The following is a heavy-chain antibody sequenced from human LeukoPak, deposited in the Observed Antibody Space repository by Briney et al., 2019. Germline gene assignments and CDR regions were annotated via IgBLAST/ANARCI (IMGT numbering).Heavy chain of an antibody. V-gene: IGHV1-18*01. Sequence: ASVKVSCKASGGTFSSYAISWVRQAPGQGLEWMGWISAYNGNTNYAQKLQGRVTITADKSTSTAYMELSSLRSEDTAVYYCARDRGITMVRGVGEFDYWGQGTLVTVSS. CDR2: ISAYNGNT. CDR1: GGTFSSYA. D-gene: IGHD3-10*01. J-gene: IGHJ4*02. CDR3: ARDRGITMVRGVGEFDY.